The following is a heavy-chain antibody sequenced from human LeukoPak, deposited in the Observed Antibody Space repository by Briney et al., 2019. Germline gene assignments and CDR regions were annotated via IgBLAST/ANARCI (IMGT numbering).Heavy chain of an antibody. V-gene: IGHV3-21*01. CDR2: ISSSSSYI. D-gene: IGHD5-12*01. J-gene: IGHJ6*02. Sequence: PGGSLRLSCAASGFTFSSYSMNWVRQAPGKGLEWVSSISSSSSYIYYADSVKGRFTISRDNAKNSLYLQMNSLRAEDTAVYYCARCEWLRCDGYGMDVWGQGTTVTVSS. CDR1: GFTFSSYS. CDR3: ARCEWLRCDGYGMDV.